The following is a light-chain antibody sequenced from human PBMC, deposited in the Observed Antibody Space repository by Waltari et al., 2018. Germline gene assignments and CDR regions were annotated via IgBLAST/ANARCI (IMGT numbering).Light chain of an antibody. J-gene: IGLJ2*01. Sequence: HSALTQPASVSGSPGQSITISCTGTSSDVGGYNYVSWYQQHPGKAPKLMIYDVSNRPSGVSNRFSGSKSGNPASRTISGLQAEDEADYYCSSYISSDTLELFGGGTSLTVL. CDR2: DVS. V-gene: IGLV2-14*03. CDR1: SSDVGGYNY. CDR3: SSYISSDTLEL.